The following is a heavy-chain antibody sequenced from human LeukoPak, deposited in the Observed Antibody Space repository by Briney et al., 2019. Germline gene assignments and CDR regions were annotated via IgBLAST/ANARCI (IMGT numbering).Heavy chain of an antibody. Sequence: PGGSLRLSCTASGFTFSDHYMDWVRQAPGKGLEWVARTRDKAKGYTTVYAASVKDRFTISKDDSKNSLFLKINSLKTEDTAVYFCARGGSVTTYNYVYGLDVWGQGTTVTVSS. CDR1: GFTFSDHY. V-gene: IGHV3-72*01. D-gene: IGHD4-17*01. CDR2: TRDKAKGYTT. CDR3: ARGGSVTTYNYVYGLDV. J-gene: IGHJ6*02.